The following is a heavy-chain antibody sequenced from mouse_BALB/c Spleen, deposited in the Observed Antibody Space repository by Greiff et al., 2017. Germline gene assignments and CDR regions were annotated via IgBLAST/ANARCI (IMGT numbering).Heavy chain of an antibody. CDR3: AREGRFDY. CDR1: GFTFSSYA. V-gene: IGHV5-6-5*01. J-gene: IGHJ2*01. Sequence: EVQGVESGGGLVKPGGSLKLSCAASGFTFSSYAMSWVRQTPEKRLEWVASISSGGSTYYPDSMKGRFTISRDNARNILYLQMSSLRSEDTAMYYCAREGRFDYWGQGTTLTVSS. CDR2: ISSGGST. D-gene: IGHD3-3*01.